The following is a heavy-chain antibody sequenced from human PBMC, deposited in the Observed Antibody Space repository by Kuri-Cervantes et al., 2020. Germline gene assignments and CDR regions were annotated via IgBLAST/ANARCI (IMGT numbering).Heavy chain of an antibody. J-gene: IGHJ3*02. V-gene: IGHV3-21*01. D-gene: IGHD1-26*01. CDR1: GFIFINYA. Sequence: GESLKISCAASGFIFINYAMTWARQTEKGLEWVSSISSSSTYIYYADSVKGRFTISEDNAKNSLYLQMNSLRAEDTAVYYCARDGSPGAFDIWGQGTMVTVSS. CDR2: ISSSSTYI. CDR3: ARDGSPGAFDI.